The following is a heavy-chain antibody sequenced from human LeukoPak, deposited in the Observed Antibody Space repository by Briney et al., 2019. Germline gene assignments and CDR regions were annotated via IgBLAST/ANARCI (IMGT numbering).Heavy chain of an antibody. CDR2: ISGSGGST. Sequence: GRSLRPSSAAATPTLSSYAMSWVRQAPGKGLEWVSAISGSGGSTYYADSVKGRSTISRHNSKNTLYLQMSILGAGETEIYYCAKDLFGGNSGSYFDYWGQGTLVTVSS. CDR3: AKDLFGGNSGSYFDY. D-gene: IGHD4-23*01. CDR1: TPTLSSYA. J-gene: IGHJ4*02. V-gene: IGHV3-23*01.